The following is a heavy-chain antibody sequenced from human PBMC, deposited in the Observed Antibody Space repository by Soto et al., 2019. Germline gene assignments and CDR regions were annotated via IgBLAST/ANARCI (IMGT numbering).Heavy chain of an antibody. CDR1: GFTFSSYS. CDR3: ARGFGGYDYSFCYFDY. CDR2: ISSSSYI. J-gene: IGHJ4*02. D-gene: IGHD5-12*01. V-gene: IGHV3-21*01. Sequence: GGSLRLSCAASGFTFSSYSMNWVRQAPGKGLEWVSSISSSSYIYYADSVKGRFTISRDNAKNSLYLQMNSLRAEDTAVYYCARGFGGYDYSFCYFDYWGQGTLVTVSS.